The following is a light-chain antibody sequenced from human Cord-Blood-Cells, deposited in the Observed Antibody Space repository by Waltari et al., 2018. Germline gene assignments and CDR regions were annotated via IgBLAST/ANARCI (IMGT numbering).Light chain of an antibody. CDR3: QQLNSYPRT. CDR1: QRISSY. V-gene: IGKV1-9*01. CDR2: AAS. J-gene: IGKJ2*01. Sequence: IQLTQSPSSLSASVGDRVTITCRASQRISSYLALYQQKPWKAPKLLIYAASTLQRGVPSRFSGSGSGTDFTLTISSLQPEDFATYYCQQLNSYPRTFGQGTKLEIK.